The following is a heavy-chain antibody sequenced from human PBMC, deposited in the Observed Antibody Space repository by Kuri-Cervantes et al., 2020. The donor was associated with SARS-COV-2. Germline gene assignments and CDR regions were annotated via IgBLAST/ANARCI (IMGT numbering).Heavy chain of an antibody. D-gene: IGHD1-14*01. CDR1: GYTFTSYG. CDR2: ISAYNGNT. V-gene: IGHV1-18*04. CDR3: ATHFITGTTSGFDY. Sequence: ASVKVSCKASGYTFTSYGISRVRQAPGQGLEWMGWISAYNGNTNYAQKLQGRVTMTTDTSTSTAYMELRSLRSDDTAVYYCATHFITGTTSGFDYWGQGTLVTVSS. J-gene: IGHJ4*02.